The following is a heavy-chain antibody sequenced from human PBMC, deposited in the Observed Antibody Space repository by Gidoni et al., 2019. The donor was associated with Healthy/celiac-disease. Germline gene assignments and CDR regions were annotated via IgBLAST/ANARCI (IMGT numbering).Heavy chain of an antibody. J-gene: IGHJ6*02. CDR1: GCSISSGGYY. V-gene: IGHV4-31*03. CDR2: IYYSGST. CDR3: DV. D-gene: IGHD6-13*01. Sequence: QVQLQESGPGLVKPSQTLSLTCTVSGCSISSGGYYWIWIRQHPGKGLAWIGYIYYSGSTYYNPSLKSRVTISVDTAGYYWARDGVAAAGYDWVYGMDVWGQGTTVTVSS.